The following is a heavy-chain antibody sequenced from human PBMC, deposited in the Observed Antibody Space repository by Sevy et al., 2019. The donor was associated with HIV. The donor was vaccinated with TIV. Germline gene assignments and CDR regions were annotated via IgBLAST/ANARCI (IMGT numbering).Heavy chain of an antibody. CDR3: ARGGRIAVAGKGGFDY. CDR1: GGTFSSYA. CDR2: IIPIFGTA. J-gene: IGHJ4*02. Sequence: ASVKVSCKASGGTFSSYAISWVRQAPGQGLAWMGGIIPIFGTANYAQKFQGRVTITADESTSTAYMELSSLRSEDTAVYYCARGGRIAVAGKGGFDYWGQGTLVTVSS. D-gene: IGHD6-19*01. V-gene: IGHV1-69*13.